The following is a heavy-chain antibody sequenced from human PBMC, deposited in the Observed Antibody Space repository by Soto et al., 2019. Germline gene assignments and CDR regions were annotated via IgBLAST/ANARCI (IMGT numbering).Heavy chain of an antibody. V-gene: IGHV4-31*03. J-gene: IGHJ5*02. CDR1: RGSINTAGYS. CDR2: ILYSGST. Sequence: SDTLSLSCTVSRGSINTAGYSWNWVRHNPGKGLEWIGYILYSGSTYYNPSLKSRLTRSLDKSKNHFSLKLSSVTAAYTAYYYGWFDPWGQGTLVTVSS. CDR3: GWFDP.